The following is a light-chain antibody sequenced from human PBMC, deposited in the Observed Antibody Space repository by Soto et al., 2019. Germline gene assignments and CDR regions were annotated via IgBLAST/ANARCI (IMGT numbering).Light chain of an antibody. CDR2: DAS. CDR3: QQYHNLPLT. Sequence: DIQMTQSPSSLSASVGDRVTITCQASQDISNYLNWYQQKPGKAPKLLIYDASTLETGVPSRFSGSGSGTDFTFTISSLQPEDVATYSCQQYHNLPLTFGGGTKVEIK. J-gene: IGKJ4*01. V-gene: IGKV1-33*01. CDR1: QDISNY.